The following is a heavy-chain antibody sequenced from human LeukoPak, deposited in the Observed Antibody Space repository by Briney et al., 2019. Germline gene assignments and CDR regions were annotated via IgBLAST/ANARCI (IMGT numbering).Heavy chain of an antibody. V-gene: IGHV7-4-1*02. D-gene: IGHD6-13*01. CDR3: ARGFEYSSNWHENWFDP. CDR2: INTYTGNP. Sequence: GASVKVSCKTSGYTFTSYAMNWVRQAPGQGLEWMGWINTYTGNPTYAQGFTGRFVFSLDTSVSTAYLQISTLKAEDTAVYYCARGFEYSSNWHENWFDPWGQGTLVTVSS. J-gene: IGHJ5*02. CDR1: GYTFTSYA.